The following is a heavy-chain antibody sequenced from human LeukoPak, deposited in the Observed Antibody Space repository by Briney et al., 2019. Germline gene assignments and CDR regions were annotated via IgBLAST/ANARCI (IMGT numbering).Heavy chain of an antibody. CDR2: IRYDGSNK. Sequence: GGSLRLSCAASGFTFSSYGMHWVRQAPGKGLEWVAFIRYDGSNKYYADSVKGRFTISRDNAKNSLYLQMNSLRAEDTAVYYCARDWSNGALQLWPKYYFDYWGQGTLVTVSS. D-gene: IGHD5-18*01. J-gene: IGHJ4*02. V-gene: IGHV3-30*02. CDR1: GFTFSSYG. CDR3: ARDWSNGALQLWPKYYFDY.